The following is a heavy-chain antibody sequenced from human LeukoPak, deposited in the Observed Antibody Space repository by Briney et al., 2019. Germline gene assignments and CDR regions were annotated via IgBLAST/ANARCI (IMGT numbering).Heavy chain of an antibody. V-gene: IGHV1-18*01. CDR2: ISAYNGNT. CDR1: GYTFTSYG. Sequence: WASVKVSCKASGYTFTSYGISWVRQAPGQGLEWMGWISAYNGNTNYAQKLQGRVTTTTDTSTSTAYMELRSLRSDDTAVYYCARGVYSGSYGYYYGMDVWGQGTTVTVSS. J-gene: IGHJ6*02. CDR3: ARGVYSGSYGYYYGMDV. D-gene: IGHD1-26*01.